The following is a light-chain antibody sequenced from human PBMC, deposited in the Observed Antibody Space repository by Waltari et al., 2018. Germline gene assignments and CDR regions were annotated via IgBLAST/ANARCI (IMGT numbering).Light chain of an antibody. CDR1: ESIGRY. CDR3: QHRSNWPA. Sequence: EIVLTQSPATLSLSPGERATLSCRASESIGRYLAWYQQKPGQAPRLLIYDASNRATGIPVRFTGSGSWTDFTLAISSLETEDFALYYCQHRSNWPAFGQGTRLEIK. J-gene: IGKJ5*01. V-gene: IGKV3-11*01. CDR2: DAS.